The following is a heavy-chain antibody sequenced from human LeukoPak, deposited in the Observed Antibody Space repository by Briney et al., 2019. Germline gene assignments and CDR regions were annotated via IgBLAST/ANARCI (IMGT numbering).Heavy chain of an antibody. CDR3: ARDSLLTYYYDSSGYYPDY. Sequence: GGSLRLSCPASGFTFSSYSMNWVRQAPGKGLEWVSYITISSYSLYYGDSVKGRFTISRDNSKNTLYLQMNSLRAEDTAVYYCARDSLLTYYYDSSGYYPDYWGQGTLVTVSS. CDR2: ITISSYSL. J-gene: IGHJ4*02. CDR1: GFTFSSYS. D-gene: IGHD3-22*01. V-gene: IGHV3-48*01.